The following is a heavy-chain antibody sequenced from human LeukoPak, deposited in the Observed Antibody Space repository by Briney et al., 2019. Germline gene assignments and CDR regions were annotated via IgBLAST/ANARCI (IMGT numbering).Heavy chain of an antibody. Sequence: RGCLRLSCAASGVSLSSNAMSWVRQAPEKGLGWVSVIYSGGGTYYADSVKGRFTISRDNSKNTLYLQMNSLRAEDTAVYYCARTSGSSWYEDHFDYWGQGTLVTVSS. CDR2: IYSGGGT. CDR1: GVSLSSNA. D-gene: IGHD6-13*01. J-gene: IGHJ4*02. V-gene: IGHV3-53*01. CDR3: ARTSGSSWYEDHFDY.